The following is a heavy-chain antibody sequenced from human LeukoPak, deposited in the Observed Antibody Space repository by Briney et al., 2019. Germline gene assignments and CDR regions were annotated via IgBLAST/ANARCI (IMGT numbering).Heavy chain of an antibody. CDR2: ISGSGGGT. Sequence: GGSLRLSCAASGFTFNSYAMSWVRQAPEKGLEWVATISGSGGGTYYADSVKGRFTISRDHSKDTLYLQMNSLRAEDTAVYYCAKDLGRYRNNYFDYWGQGTLVTVSS. J-gene: IGHJ4*02. CDR3: AKDLGRYRNNYFDY. D-gene: IGHD1-26*01. CDR1: GFTFNSYA. V-gene: IGHV3-23*01.